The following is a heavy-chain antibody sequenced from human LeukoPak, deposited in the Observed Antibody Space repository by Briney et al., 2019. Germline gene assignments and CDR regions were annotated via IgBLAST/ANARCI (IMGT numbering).Heavy chain of an antibody. Sequence: SGPTLVKPTQTLTLTCTFSEFSLSTSGVGVGWIRQPPGKALEWLALIYWNDDKRYSPSLKNRLTITKDTSKNQVVLTMTNMDPVDTATYYCAHRSQVLVGATALYYFDYWGQGTLVTVSS. J-gene: IGHJ4*02. CDR1: EFSLSTSGVG. CDR3: AHRSQVLVGATALYYFDY. V-gene: IGHV2-5*01. CDR2: IYWNDDK. D-gene: IGHD1-26*01.